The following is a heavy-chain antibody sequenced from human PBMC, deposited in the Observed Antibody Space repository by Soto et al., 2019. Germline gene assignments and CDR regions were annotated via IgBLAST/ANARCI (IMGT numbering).Heavy chain of an antibody. CDR1: GGTFTTYD. J-gene: IGHJ4*02. CDR2: IIPLFDAT. CDR3: ARDRSSSWYNGTFYFDS. Sequence: QVQLVQSGAEVRKPGSSVKVSCKASGGTFTTYDISWVRQAPGQGLEWMGGIIPLFDATKYAQKFPGRVTITADKSTGTAYMELSSLRSEDTAMYYCARDRSSSWYNGTFYFDSWGQGTLVTVSS. V-gene: IGHV1-69*06. D-gene: IGHD6-19*01.